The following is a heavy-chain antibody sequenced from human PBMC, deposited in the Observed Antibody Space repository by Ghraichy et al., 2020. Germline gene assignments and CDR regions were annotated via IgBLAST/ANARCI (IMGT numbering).Heavy chain of an antibody. D-gene: IGHD3-22*01. Sequence: GGSLRLSCAASGFTFSSYAMTWVRQAPGKGLEWVSGISGSGGSTYYADSVKGRFTISRDNSKNTLYLQMNSLRAEDTAVYYCARRPLLYYDSSGGTWGQGTLVTVSS. CDR3: ARRPLLYYDSSGGT. CDR1: GFTFSSYA. J-gene: IGHJ5*02. CDR2: ISGSGGST. V-gene: IGHV3-23*01.